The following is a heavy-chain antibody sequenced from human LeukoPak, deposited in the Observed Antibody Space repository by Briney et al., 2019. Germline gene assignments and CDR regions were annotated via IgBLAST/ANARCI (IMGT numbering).Heavy chain of an antibody. Sequence: PSETLSLTCTVSGGSISSYYWSWIRQPPGKGLEWIGYIHYSGSTYYNPSLKSRVTISVDTSKNQFSLKLSSVTAADTAVYYCASTFRVISGYYFDYWGQGTLVTVSS. CDR3: ASTFRVISGYYFDY. D-gene: IGHD3-22*01. CDR1: GGSISSYY. V-gene: IGHV4-59*12. CDR2: IHYSGST. J-gene: IGHJ4*02.